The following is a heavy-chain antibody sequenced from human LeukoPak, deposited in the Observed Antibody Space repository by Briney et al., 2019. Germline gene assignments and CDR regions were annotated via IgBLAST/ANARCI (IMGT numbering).Heavy chain of an antibody. D-gene: IGHD5-24*01. V-gene: IGHV3-11*01. CDR3: ARVGDGYNVIDY. J-gene: IGHJ4*02. Sequence: GVLRLSCAASGFTFSDYYMSWIRPAPGKGLEWVSYISSSGSTIYYADSVKGRFTISRDNAKNSLYLQMNSLRAEDTAVYYCARVGDGYNVIDYWGQGTLVTVSS. CDR1: GFTFSDYY. CDR2: ISSSGSTI.